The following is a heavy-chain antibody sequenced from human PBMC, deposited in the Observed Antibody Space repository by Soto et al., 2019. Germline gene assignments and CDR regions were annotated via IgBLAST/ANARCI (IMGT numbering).Heavy chain of an antibody. CDR2: IYHSGTT. Sequence: SETLSLTCAVSGFSISSGYFWGWIRQPPGKGPEWLGSIYHSGTTYYNPSVKGRVTISVDTSKNQFSLKMSSVTAADTAVYYCANDCSGYYWSDPWGQGTLVTVSS. D-gene: IGHD3-22*01. V-gene: IGHV4-38-2*01. CDR1: GFSISSGYF. CDR3: ANDCSGYYWSDP. J-gene: IGHJ5*02.